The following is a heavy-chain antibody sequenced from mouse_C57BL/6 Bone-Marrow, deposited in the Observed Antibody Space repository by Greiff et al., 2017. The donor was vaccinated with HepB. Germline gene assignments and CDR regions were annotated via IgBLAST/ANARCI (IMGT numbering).Heavy chain of an antibody. CDR3: ARDYGSSYGRYFDV. V-gene: IGHV1-26*01. CDR2: INPNNGGT. CDR1: GYTFTDYY. D-gene: IGHD1-1*01. J-gene: IGHJ1*03. Sequence: VQLQQSGPELVKPGASVKISCKASGYTFTDYYMNWVKQSHGKSLEWIGDINPNNGGTSYNQKFKGKATLTVDKSSSTAYMELRSLTSEDSAVYYWARDYGSSYGRYFDVWGTGTTVTVSS.